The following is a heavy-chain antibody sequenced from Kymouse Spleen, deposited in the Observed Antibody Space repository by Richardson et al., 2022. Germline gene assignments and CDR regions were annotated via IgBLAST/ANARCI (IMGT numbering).Heavy chain of an antibody. CDR2: INHSGST. CDR3: ARRNWNYVDAFDI. CDR1: GGSFSGYY. V-gene: IGHV4-34*01. Sequence: QVQLQQWGAGLLKPSETLSLTCAVYGGSFSGYYWSWIRQPPGKGLEWIGEINHSGSTNYNPSLKSRVTISVDTSKNQFSLKLSSVTAADTAVYYCARRNWNYVDAFDIWGQGTMVTVSS. D-gene: IGHD1-7*01. J-gene: IGHJ3*02.